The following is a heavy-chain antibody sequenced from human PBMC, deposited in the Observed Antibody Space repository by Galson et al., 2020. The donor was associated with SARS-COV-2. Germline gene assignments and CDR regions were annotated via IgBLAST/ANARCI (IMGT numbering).Heavy chain of an antibody. CDR2: IWYDGSNK. D-gene: IGHD3-16*01. CDR3: ASSLFHYMDV. CDR1: GFTFSSYG. Sequence: GESLKISCAASGFTFSSYGMHWVRQAPGKGLEWVAVIWYDGSNKYYADSVKGRFTISRDNSKNTLYLQMNSLRAEDTAVYYCASSLFHYMDVWGKGTTVTISS. J-gene: IGHJ6*03. V-gene: IGHV3-33*01.